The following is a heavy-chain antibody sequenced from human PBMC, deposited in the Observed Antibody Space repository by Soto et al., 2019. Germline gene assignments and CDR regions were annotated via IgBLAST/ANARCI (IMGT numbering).Heavy chain of an antibody. CDR3: ARAHSSRWFYFDS. J-gene: IGHJ4*02. Sequence: GGSLRISCAASGFTFSSYGINWVLQAPGKGLEWVSYITGSGGTSYYADSVKGRFTISRDNAKNSLYLQMNSLGAEDTAVYYCARAHSSRWFYFDSWGQGALVTVSS. CDR1: GFTFSSYG. V-gene: IGHV3-48*01. CDR2: ITGSGGTS. D-gene: IGHD6-13*01.